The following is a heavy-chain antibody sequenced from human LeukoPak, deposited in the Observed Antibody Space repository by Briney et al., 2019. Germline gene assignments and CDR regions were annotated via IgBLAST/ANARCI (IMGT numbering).Heavy chain of an antibody. V-gene: IGHV3-48*04. Sequence: SXRXSCAXXGFTXSXXSMNWVRQAPWXGLEXVSYISFSVNTKYYGDSVKGRFTISRDNAKNSLYLHMDSLRAEDTAEYYCARGAYSSGWAYFDHWGQGTLVTVSS. CDR2: ISFSVNTK. J-gene: IGHJ4*02. CDR3: ARGAYSSGWAYFDH. D-gene: IGHD6-19*01. CDR1: GFTXSXXS.